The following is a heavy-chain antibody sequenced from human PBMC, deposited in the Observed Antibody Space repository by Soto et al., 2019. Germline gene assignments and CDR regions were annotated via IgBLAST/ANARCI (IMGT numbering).Heavy chain of an antibody. D-gene: IGHD3-3*01. Sequence: SVKVSCKASGGTFSSYAISWVRQAPGQGLEWMGEIIPIFGTANYAQKFQGRVTITADESTGTAYMELSSLRSEDTAVYYCSRGSRPYYDFWSGPTPNYYYGMDAWGQGTTVTVSS. V-gene: IGHV1-69*01. J-gene: IGHJ6*02. CDR1: GGTFSSYA. CDR3: SRGSRPYYDFWSGPTPNYYYGMDA. CDR2: IIPIFGTA.